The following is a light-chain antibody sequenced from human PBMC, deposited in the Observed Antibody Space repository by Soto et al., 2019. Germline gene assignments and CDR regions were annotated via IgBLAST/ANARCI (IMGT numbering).Light chain of an antibody. V-gene: IGKV3D-20*02. CDR2: AAS. Sequence: EIVLTHSQGTLSLSPGERHDLXQRPSQSLSSSFLAWYQQKPGQAPRLLIYAASNRATGIPDRFSGSGSGTDFTLTISRLEPEDFAVYYCQQRRNWPPTFGQGTKVDIK. CDR1: QSLSSSF. CDR3: QQRRNWPPT. J-gene: IGKJ1*01.